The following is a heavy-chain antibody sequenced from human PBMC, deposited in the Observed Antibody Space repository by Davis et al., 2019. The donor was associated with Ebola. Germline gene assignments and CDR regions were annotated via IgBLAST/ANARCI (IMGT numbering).Heavy chain of an antibody. Sequence: GESLKISCAASGFTFSNAWMNWVRQAPGKGLEWVSSISSSSSYIYYADSVKGRFTISRDNAKNSLYLQMNSLRAEDTAVYYCASVLRGYYYYYGMDVWGQGTTVTVSS. V-gene: IGHV3-21*04. CDR2: ISSSSSYI. J-gene: IGHJ6*02. CDR1: GFTFSNAW. CDR3: ASVLRGYYYYYGMDV. D-gene: IGHD3-10*01.